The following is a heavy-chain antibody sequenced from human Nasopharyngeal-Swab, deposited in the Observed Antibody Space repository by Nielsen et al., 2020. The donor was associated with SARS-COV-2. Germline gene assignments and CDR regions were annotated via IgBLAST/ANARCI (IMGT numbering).Heavy chain of an antibody. CDR2: ISSSSSYI. V-gene: IGHV3-21*01. J-gene: IGHJ6*02. Sequence: GGSLRPSCAASGFTFSSYSMNWVRQAPGKGLEWVSSISSSSSYIYYADSVKGRFTISRDNAKNSLYLQMNSLRAEDTAVYYCARDPMLYYYGSGSYSDYYYYYGMDVWGQGTTVTVSS. CDR3: ARDPMLYYYGSGSYSDYYYYYGMDV. D-gene: IGHD3-10*01. CDR1: GFTFSSYS.